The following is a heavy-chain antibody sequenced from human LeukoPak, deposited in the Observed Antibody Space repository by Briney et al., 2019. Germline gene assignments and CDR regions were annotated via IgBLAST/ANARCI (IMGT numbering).Heavy chain of an antibody. CDR1: GFTFSNVW. V-gene: IGHV3-15*01. D-gene: IGHD1-1*01. CDR2: IKTKTDGGTT. J-gene: IGHJ4*02. CDR3: VTRVKSTGDY. Sequence: GGSLRLSCEASGFTFSNVWMNWVRQAPGQGLEWIGRIKTKTDGGTTEYAAPGKGRFTISRDDSKNTVYLPMNSLKTEDTALYYCVTRVKSTGDYWGQGTLVTVSS.